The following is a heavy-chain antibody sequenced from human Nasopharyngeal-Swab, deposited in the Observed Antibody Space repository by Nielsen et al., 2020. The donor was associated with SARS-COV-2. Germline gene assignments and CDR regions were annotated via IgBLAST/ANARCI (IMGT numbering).Heavy chain of an antibody. Sequence: ASVKVSCKASGYAFTSYAMHWVRQAPGQRLEWMGWINAGNGNTKYSQKFQGRVTITRDTSASTAYMELSSLRSEDTAAYYCARVGYKGWFDPWGQGTLVTVSS. CDR1: GYAFTSYA. D-gene: IGHD5-18*01. CDR3: ARVGYKGWFDP. CDR2: INAGNGNT. V-gene: IGHV1-3*01. J-gene: IGHJ5*02.